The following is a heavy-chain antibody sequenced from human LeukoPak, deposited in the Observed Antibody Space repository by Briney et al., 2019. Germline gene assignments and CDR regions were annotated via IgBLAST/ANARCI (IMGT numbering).Heavy chain of an antibody. CDR1: GGSISSGDYY. V-gene: IGHV4-30-4*01. CDR2: IYYSGST. Sequence: SEALSLTCTVSGGSISSGDYYWSWIRQPPGKGLEWIGYIYYSGSTYYNPSLKSRVTISVDTSKNQFSLKLSSVTAADTAVYYCARVSYYYGMDVWGQGTTVTVSS. J-gene: IGHJ6*02. CDR3: ARVSYYYGMDV.